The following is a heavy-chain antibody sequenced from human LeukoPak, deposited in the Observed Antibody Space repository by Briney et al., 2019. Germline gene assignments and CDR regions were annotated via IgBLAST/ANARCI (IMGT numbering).Heavy chain of an antibody. V-gene: IGHV3-48*01. D-gene: IGHD3-22*01. CDR3: ARDEPDYYDSRALDY. CDR2: ISSSSSTI. Sequence: GGSLRLSCAASGFTFSSYSMNWVRQAPGKGLEWVSYISSSSSTIYYADSVKGRFTISRDNAKNSLYLQMNSLRAEDTAVYYCARDEPDYYDSRALDYWGQGTLVTVSS. J-gene: IGHJ4*02. CDR1: GFTFSSYS.